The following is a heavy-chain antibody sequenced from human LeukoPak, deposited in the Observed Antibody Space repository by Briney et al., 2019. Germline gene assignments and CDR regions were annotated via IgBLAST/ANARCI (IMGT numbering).Heavy chain of an antibody. CDR3: ATVAVAGTGPDN. CDR1: GASVSSGSYY. V-gene: IGHV4-61*01. CDR2: MSYNVHT. D-gene: IGHD6-13*01. Sequence: PSETLSLTCTVSGASVSSGSYYWSWIRRSPGKGLEWIGFMSYNVHTDYNPSLKSRVTLSADTSNNQFSLRLNSVTAADTAVYFCATVAVAGTGPDNWGQGTLVTVSS. J-gene: IGHJ4*02.